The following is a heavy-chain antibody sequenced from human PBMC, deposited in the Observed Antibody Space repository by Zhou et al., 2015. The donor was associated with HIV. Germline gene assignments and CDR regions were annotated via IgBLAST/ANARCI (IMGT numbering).Heavy chain of an antibody. D-gene: IGHD2-15*01. CDR1: GFTFNIYG. CDR3: ARDCSSGGSCYGDWFDP. V-gene: IGHV3-33*01. Sequence: QVQLVESGGGVVQPGRSLRLSCAASGFTFNIYGMHWVRQAPGKGLEWVAVIWHDGNNQYYVDSVKGRFTISRDNAKNTVYLQMNSLRAEDTAVYYCARDCSSGGSCYGDWFDPWGQGTLVTVSS. CDR2: IWHDGNNQ. J-gene: IGHJ5*02.